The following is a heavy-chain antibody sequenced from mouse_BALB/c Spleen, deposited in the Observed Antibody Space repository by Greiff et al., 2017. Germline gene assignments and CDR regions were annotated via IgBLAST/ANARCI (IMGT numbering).Heavy chain of an antibody. J-gene: IGHJ1*01. CDR3: ASNDGYYWYFDV. CDR2: IDPENGNT. Sequence: EVKLQESGAELVRPGALVKLSCKASGFNIKDYYMHWVKQRPEQGLEWIGWIDPENGNTIYDPKFQGKASITADTSSNTAYLQLSSLTSEDTAVYYCASNDGYYWYFDVWGAGTTVTVSS. CDR1: GFNIKDYY. D-gene: IGHD2-3*01. V-gene: IGHV14-1*02.